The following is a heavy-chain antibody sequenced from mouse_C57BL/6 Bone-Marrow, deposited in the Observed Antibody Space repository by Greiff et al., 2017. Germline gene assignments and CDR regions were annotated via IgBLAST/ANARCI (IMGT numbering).Heavy chain of an antibody. Sequence: VNLVESGAELVKPGASVKMSCKASGYTFTTYPIEWMKQIHGKGLEWIGNFHPCNVDTKYNQKFKGKATLTVEKSSSTVYLELSRLTSDDSAVDYCARGGNDGGYYFDYWGQGTTLTVSS. V-gene: IGHV1-47*01. CDR2: FHPCNVDT. CDR1: GYTFTTYP. D-gene: IGHD2-2*01. CDR3: ARGGNDGGYYFDY. J-gene: IGHJ2*01.